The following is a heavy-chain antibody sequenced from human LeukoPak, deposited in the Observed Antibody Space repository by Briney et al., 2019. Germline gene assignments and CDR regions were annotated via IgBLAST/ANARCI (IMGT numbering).Heavy chain of an antibody. Sequence: SEILSLTCTVSGGSISSGSYYWSWIRQPAGKGLEWIGRIYTSGSTNYNPSLKSRVTISVDTSKNQFSLKLSSVTAADTAVYYCARDVKYYDILTGYYTEYYFDYWGQGTLVTVSS. CDR2: IYTSGST. CDR3: ARDVKYYDILTGYYTEYYFDY. J-gene: IGHJ4*02. CDR1: GGSISSGSYY. V-gene: IGHV4-61*02. D-gene: IGHD3-9*01.